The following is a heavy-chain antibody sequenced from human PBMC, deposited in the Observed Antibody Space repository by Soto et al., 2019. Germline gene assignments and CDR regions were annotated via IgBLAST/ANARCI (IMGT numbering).Heavy chain of an antibody. CDR3: ARDKSYFWGYGMDV. J-gene: IGHJ6*02. V-gene: IGHV3-74*01. CDR1: GFTFSSYW. D-gene: IGHD3-16*01. CDR2: INSDGSST. Sequence: EVQLVESGGGLVQPGGSLRLSCAASGFTFSSYWMHWVRQAPGKGLVWVSRINSDGSSTSYADSVKGRFTISRDNAKNPLYLQMNSLRAEDTAVYYCARDKSYFWGYGMDVWGQGTTVTVSS.